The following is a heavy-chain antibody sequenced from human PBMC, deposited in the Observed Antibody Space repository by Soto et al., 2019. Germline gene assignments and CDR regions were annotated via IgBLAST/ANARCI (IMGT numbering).Heavy chain of an antibody. J-gene: IGHJ4*02. CDR1: GGSIFSNSHY. Sequence: SETLSLPCTVSGGSIFSNSHYWGWIRQPPGKGLVWIGSVYYSGNSYTNPSLKSRVTVSVGTSKNQCSMRLTSVTAADTAVYFCARQGYGNRGGCHGYFDNWGQGARVAVSS. D-gene: IGHD5-18*01. CDR3: ARQGYGNRGGCHGYFDN. V-gene: IGHV4-39*01. CDR2: VYYSGNS.